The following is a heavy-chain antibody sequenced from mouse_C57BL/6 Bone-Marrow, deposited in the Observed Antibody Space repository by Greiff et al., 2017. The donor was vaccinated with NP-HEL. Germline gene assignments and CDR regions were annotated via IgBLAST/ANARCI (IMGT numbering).Heavy chain of an antibody. CDR3: ARMKSPSAMDY. CDR1: GYSFTDYN. Sequence: VQLMESGPELVKPGASVKISCKASGYSFTDYNMNWVKQSNGKSLEWIGVINTNYGTTSYNQKFKGKATLTVDQSSSTVYMQLNSLTSEDSAVYYCARMKSPSAMDYWGQGTTVTVSS. J-gene: IGHJ4*01. V-gene: IGHV1-39*01. CDR2: INTNYGTT.